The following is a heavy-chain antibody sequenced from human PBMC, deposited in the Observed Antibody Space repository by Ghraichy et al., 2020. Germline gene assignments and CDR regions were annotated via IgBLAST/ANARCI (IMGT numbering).Heavy chain of an antibody. CDR2: IKQDGSEK. D-gene: IGHD1/OR15-1a*01. CDR1: GFTFSSYW. CDR3: ARGGEHPSDAFDI. V-gene: IGHV3-7*01. Sequence: GESLNISCAASGFTFSSYWMSWVRQAPGKGLEWVANIKQDGSEKYYVDSVKGRFTISRDNAKNSLYLQMNSLRAEDTAVYYCARGGEHPSDAFDIWGQGTMVTVSS. J-gene: IGHJ3*02.